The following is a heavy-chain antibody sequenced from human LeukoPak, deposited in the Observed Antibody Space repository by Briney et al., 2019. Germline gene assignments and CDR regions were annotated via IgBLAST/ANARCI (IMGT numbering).Heavy chain of an antibody. J-gene: IGHJ3*02. D-gene: IGHD1-7*01. V-gene: IGHV4-34*01. CDR3: ARRPNFNWNYGSVAFDI. Sequence: ESSETLSLTCAVYGGSFSGYYWSWIRQPPGKGLEWIGEINHSGSTNYNPSLKSRVTISVDTSKNQFSLKLSSATAADTAVYYCARRPNFNWNYGSVAFDIWGQGTMVTVSS. CDR1: GGSFSGYY. CDR2: INHSGST.